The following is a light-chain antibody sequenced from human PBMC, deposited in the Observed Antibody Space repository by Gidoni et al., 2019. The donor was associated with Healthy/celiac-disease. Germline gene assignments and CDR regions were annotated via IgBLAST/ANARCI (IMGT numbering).Light chain of an antibody. CDR2: AAS. CDR1: QSISSY. CDR3: QQSYSTPQT. J-gene: IGKJ1*01. Sequence: DIQMTQSPSSLSASVGARVTITCRGSQSISSYLNWYQQKPGKAPKLLIYAASSLTSGVPARFSGSGSGTDFTLTISSLQPEDFATYYCQQSYSTPQTFGQGTKLEIK. V-gene: IGKV1-39*01.